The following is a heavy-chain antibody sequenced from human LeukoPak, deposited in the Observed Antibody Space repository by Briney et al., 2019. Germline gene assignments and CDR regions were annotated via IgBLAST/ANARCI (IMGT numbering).Heavy chain of an antibody. CDR3: ARGYPNYYGP. CDR1: GNTFTDYY. D-gene: IGHD3-10*01. CDR2: INTNSGGT. Sequence: ASVKVSCKASGNTFTDYYLHWVRQAPEQGLEWMGWINTNSGGTRYAQKFQGRVTMTRDTSISTAYLELSRLTSDDTAVYYCARGYPNYYGPWGQGATVTVSS. V-gene: IGHV1-2*02. J-gene: IGHJ3*01.